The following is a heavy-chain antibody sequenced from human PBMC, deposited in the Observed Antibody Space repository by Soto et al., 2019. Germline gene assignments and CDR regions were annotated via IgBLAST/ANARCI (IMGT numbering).Heavy chain of an antibody. Sequence: ASVTVSCMASRYTFTSYAMHLVRQAPRQRLEWMGRINAGNGNTKYSQKFQGRVTITRDTSASTAYMELSSLRSEDTAVYYCARFGRSGPPADYWGQGTLVTVSS. CDR1: RYTFTSYA. CDR2: INAGNGNT. D-gene: IGHD3-3*01. V-gene: IGHV1-3*01. J-gene: IGHJ4*02. CDR3: ARFGRSGPPADY.